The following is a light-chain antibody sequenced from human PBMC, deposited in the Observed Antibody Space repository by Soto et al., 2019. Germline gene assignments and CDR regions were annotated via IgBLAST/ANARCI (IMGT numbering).Light chain of an antibody. CDR3: QQYYSYLWT. J-gene: IGKJ1*01. Sequence: AIRMTQSPSSLSASTGDRVTITCRASQGISSYLAWYQQKPGKAPKLLIYAASTLQSGVPSRFSGSGSGTDFTLTISCLQSEDFATYHCQQYYSYLWTFGQGTKVEIK. CDR2: AAS. CDR1: QGISSY. V-gene: IGKV1-8*01.